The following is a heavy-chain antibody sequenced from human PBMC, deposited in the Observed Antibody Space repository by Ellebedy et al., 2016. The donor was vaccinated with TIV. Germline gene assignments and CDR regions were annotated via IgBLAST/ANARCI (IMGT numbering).Heavy chain of an antibody. CDR2: MSEYDGRT. J-gene: IGHJ4*02. Sequence: GEFLKISCATSGFTFSAYVMAWVRQIPGKGLEWVSAMSEYDGRTFYADSVKGRFTISRDNSRDTLFLQMNSLRAEDTAVYYCTKRAEGWGFFDYWGQGILVTVSS. V-gene: IGHV3-23*01. CDR1: GFTFSAYV. CDR3: TKRAEGWGFFDY. D-gene: IGHD3-16*01.